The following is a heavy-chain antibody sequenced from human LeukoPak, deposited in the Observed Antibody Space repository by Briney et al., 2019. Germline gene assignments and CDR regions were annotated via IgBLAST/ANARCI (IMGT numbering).Heavy chain of an antibody. V-gene: IGHV3-23*01. CDR3: ASNILTGYYPDFFDY. D-gene: IGHD3-9*01. CDR2: ISDNGGNT. J-gene: IGHJ4*02. CDR1: GFTFSSYA. Sequence: GGSLRPSCAASGFTFSSYAMNWVRQAPGKGLEWVSAISDNGGNTYYADSVKGRFTISRDNSKNTLYLQMSSLRAEDTAVYYCASNILTGYYPDFFDYWGQGTLVTVSS.